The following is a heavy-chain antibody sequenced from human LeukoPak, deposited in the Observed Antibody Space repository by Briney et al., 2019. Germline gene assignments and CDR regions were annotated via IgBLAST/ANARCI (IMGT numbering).Heavy chain of an antibody. Sequence: PSEALSLTCTVSGGSISSGNYYWSWIRQPAGKGLEWIGRIYTSGSTNYNPSLKSRVTMSVDTSKNQFSLKLSSVTAADTAVYYCARDGVDKEDWFDPWGQGTLVTVSS. J-gene: IGHJ5*02. CDR3: ARDGVDKEDWFDP. CDR1: GGSISSGNYY. CDR2: IYTSGST. D-gene: IGHD2-15*01. V-gene: IGHV4-61*02.